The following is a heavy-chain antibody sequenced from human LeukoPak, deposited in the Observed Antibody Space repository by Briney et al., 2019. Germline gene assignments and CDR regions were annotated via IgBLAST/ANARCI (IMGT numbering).Heavy chain of an antibody. CDR3: ARVYSSGWYERYFDY. CDR2: IKQDGSEK. J-gene: IGHJ4*02. Sequence: GGSLRLSCAASGFTFSSYWMSWVRQAPGKGLEWVANIKQDGSEKYYVDSVKGRFTISRDNAKNSLYLQMNSLRAEDTAVYYCARVYSSGWYERYFDYWGQGTLVTVPS. D-gene: IGHD6-19*01. V-gene: IGHV3-7*01. CDR1: GFTFSSYW.